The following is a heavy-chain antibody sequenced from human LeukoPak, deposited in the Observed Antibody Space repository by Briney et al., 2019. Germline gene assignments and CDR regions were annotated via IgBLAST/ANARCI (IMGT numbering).Heavy chain of an antibody. J-gene: IGHJ4*02. CDR1: GGSISSYY. CDR2: IYTSGST. V-gene: IGHV4-4*07. Sequence: SETLSLTCTVSGGSISSYYWSWIRQPAGKGLEWIGRIYTSGSTYYNPSLKSRVTISVDKSKNQFSLKLSSVTAADTAVYYCARGESSGCFDYWGQGTLVTVSS. CDR3: ARGESSGCFDY. D-gene: IGHD3-22*01.